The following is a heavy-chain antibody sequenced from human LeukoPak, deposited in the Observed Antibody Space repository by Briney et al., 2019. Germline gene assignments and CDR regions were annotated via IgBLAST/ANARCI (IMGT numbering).Heavy chain of an antibody. CDR1: GGSISSYY. CDR2: IYYSGST. Sequence: KASETLSLTCTVSGGSISSYYWSWIRQPPGKGLEWIGYIYYSGSTNYNPSLKSRVTISVDTSKNQFSLKLSSVTAADTAVYYCARLIYYYDSSGSLNWFDPWGQGTLVTVSS. J-gene: IGHJ5*02. D-gene: IGHD3-22*01. CDR3: ARLIYYYDSSGSLNWFDP. V-gene: IGHV4-59*01.